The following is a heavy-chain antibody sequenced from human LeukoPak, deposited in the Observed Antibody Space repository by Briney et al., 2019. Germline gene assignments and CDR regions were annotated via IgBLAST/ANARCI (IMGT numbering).Heavy chain of an antibody. V-gene: IGHV3-30*02. D-gene: IGHD1-26*01. CDR1: GFTFSSYG. CDR3: AKLVGDPRDY. Sequence: GGSLRLSCAASGFTFSSYGMHCVRQAPGKGLEWVAFIRYDGSNKYYADSVKGRFTISRDNSKNTLYLQMNSLRAEDTAVYYCAKLVGDPRDYWGQGNLVTVSS. CDR2: IRYDGSNK. J-gene: IGHJ4*02.